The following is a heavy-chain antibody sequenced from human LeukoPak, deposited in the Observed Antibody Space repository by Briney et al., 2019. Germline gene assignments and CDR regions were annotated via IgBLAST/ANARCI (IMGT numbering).Heavy chain of an antibody. J-gene: IGHJ5*02. Sequence: ASVKVSCKASGYTFTSYDINWVRQATGQGLEWMGWISAYNGNTNYAQKLQGRVTMTTDTSTSTAYMELRSLRSDDTAVYYCARVGWDIVVVGWFDPWGQGTLVTVSS. D-gene: IGHD2-2*01. CDR3: ARVGWDIVVVGWFDP. CDR2: ISAYNGNT. CDR1: GYTFTSYD. V-gene: IGHV1-18*01.